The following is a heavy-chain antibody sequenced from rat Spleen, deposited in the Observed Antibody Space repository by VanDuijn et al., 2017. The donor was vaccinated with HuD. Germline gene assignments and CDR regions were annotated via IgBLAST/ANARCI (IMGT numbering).Heavy chain of an antibody. V-gene: IGHV2-32*01. CDR3: ASGGTTRVSWFAY. Sequence: QVQLKESGPGLVKPSETLSLTCTVSGFSLTSYHVSWVRQPPGKGLEWMGVIWGDGSTAYNSAIKSRLSISRDTSKSQVFLKMNSLQTEDTAMYFCASGGTTRVSWFAYWGQGTLVTVSS. CDR1: GFSLTSYH. CDR2: IWGDGST. D-gene: IGHD1-4*01. J-gene: IGHJ3*01.